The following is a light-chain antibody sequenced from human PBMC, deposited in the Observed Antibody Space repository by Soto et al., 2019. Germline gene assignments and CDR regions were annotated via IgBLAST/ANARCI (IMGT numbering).Light chain of an antibody. CDR2: EVA. CDR3: SSYAGSNNL. CDR1: SSDVGGYDF. J-gene: IGLJ2*01. V-gene: IGLV2-8*01. Sequence: QAVVTQPPSASGSPGQSVTISCTGTSSDVGGYDFVSWYQQHPGKAPKLILYEVANRPSGVPDRFSGSKSGNTASLTVSGLQAEDEADYYCSSYAGSNNLFGGGTKLTVL.